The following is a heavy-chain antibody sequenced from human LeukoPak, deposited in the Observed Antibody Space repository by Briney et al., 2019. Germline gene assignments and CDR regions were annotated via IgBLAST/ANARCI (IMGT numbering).Heavy chain of an antibody. CDR3: AKAPMGWLSIDY. CDR1: GFTFDDYA. D-gene: IGHD3-3*01. Sequence: GGSLRLSCAASGFTFDDYAMHWVRQAPGKGLEWVSGISWNSGSIGYADSVKGRFTISRDNAKNSLYLQMNSLRAEDTALYYCAKAPMGWLSIDYWGQGTLVTVSS. V-gene: IGHV3-9*01. CDR2: ISWNSGSI. J-gene: IGHJ4*02.